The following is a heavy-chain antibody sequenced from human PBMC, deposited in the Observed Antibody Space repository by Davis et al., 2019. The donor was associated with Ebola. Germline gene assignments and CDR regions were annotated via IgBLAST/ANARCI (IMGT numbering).Heavy chain of an antibody. Sequence: MPSETLSLTFTVSGGSISTYYWSWIRQPPGKGLEWIGYIYYSGSTNYKPSLKSRITISVDTSKNQFSLKLSSVTAADTAVYYCARVGPQEEGLDYWGQGTLVTVSS. CDR2: IYYSGST. V-gene: IGHV4-59*01. CDR3: ARVGPQEEGLDY. J-gene: IGHJ4*02. CDR1: GGSISTYY.